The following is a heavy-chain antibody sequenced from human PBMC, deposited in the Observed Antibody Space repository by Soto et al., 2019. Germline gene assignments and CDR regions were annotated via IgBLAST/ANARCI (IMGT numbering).Heavy chain of an antibody. CDR2: ISAYNGNI. Sequence: QVQLVQSGGEVKKPGASVKVSCKASAYTFTNYGISWVRQAPGQGLEWMGWISAYNGNINYAQKFRGRVTMTTDTSTSSAYLEVRRLRSDDTAVYYCARSGSSWNLRDFASWGQGTLVTVSS. CDR1: AYTFTNYG. CDR3: ARSGSSWNLRDFAS. D-gene: IGHD6-13*01. J-gene: IGHJ4*02. V-gene: IGHV1-18*01.